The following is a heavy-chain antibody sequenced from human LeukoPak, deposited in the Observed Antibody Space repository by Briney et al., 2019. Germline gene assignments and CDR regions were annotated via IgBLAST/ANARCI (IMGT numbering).Heavy chain of an antibody. Sequence: GGSLRLSCAPSGFTVSSNYMNWVRQAPGKGLEWVSSISSSSSYIYYADSVKGRFTISRDNAKNSLYLQMNSLRAEDTAVHYCAREEQWFDPWGQGTLVTVSS. CDR3: AREEQWFDP. CDR2: ISSSSSYI. D-gene: IGHD6-13*01. J-gene: IGHJ5*02. CDR1: GFTVSSNY. V-gene: IGHV3-21*01.